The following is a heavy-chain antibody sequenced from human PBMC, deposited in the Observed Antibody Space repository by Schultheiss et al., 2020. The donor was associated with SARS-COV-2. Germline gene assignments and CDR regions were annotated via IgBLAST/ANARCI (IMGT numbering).Heavy chain of an antibody. V-gene: IGHV4-59*08. D-gene: IGHD6-13*01. Sequence: GSLRLSCTVSGGSISSYYWSWIRQPPGKGLEWIGYIYYSGSTNYNPSLKSRVTISVDTSKNQFSLKLSSVTAADTAVYYCARLSIAAAAPFDYWGQGTLVTVSS. CDR3: ARLSIAAAAPFDY. CDR1: GGSISSYY. CDR2: IYYSGST. J-gene: IGHJ4*02.